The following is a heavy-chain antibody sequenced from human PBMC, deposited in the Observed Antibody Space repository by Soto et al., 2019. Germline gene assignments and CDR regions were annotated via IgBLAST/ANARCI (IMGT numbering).Heavy chain of an antibody. Sequence: GESLKISCKGSGYSFTSYWIGWVRQMPGKGLEWMGIIYPGDSDTRYSPSFQGQVTISADKSISTAYLQWSSLKASDTAMYYCARRVFLSEFDYYYYYMVVLGKGIAVTVSS. D-gene: IGHD3-3*01. V-gene: IGHV5-51*01. CDR2: IYPGDSDT. CDR3: ARRVFLSEFDYYYYYMVV. CDR1: GYSFTSYW. J-gene: IGHJ6*03.